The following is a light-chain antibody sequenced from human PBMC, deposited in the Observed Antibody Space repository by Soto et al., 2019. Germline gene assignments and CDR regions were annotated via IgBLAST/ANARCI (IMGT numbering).Light chain of an antibody. CDR2: SNN. CDR1: SSNIGSNT. V-gene: IGLV1-44*01. CDR3: AAWDDSRDGPVV. J-gene: IGLJ2*01. Sequence: QSVLTQPPSASGTPGQRVTISCSGSSSNIGSNTVNWYQQLPGTAPKLLIYSNNQRPSGVPDRFSGSKSGTSASLAISGLQSEDEADYHCAAWDDSRDGPVVFGGGTKLTVL.